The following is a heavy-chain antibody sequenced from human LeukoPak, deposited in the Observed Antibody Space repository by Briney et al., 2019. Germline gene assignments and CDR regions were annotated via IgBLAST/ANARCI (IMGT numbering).Heavy chain of an antibody. Sequence: GESLKISCQGSGYSFTNYWIGWVRQMPGKGLEWMGIIHPGDSGTRYSPSFQGQVTMSVDESITTAYLQWSSLRASDSAIYYCAKAGTYRYGSSDYWGQGTLVTVSS. D-gene: IGHD5-18*01. V-gene: IGHV5-51*01. CDR2: IHPGDSGT. CDR3: AKAGTYRYGSSDY. CDR1: GYSFTNYW. J-gene: IGHJ4*02.